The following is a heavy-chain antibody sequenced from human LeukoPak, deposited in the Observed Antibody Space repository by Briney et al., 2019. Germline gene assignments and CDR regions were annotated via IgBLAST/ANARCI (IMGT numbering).Heavy chain of an antibody. CDR1: GYSFTSYW. D-gene: IGHD2-15*01. CDR3: ARHPYCSGGSCYSDY. J-gene: IGHJ4*02. CDR2: IYPGDSDT. V-gene: IGHV5-51*01. Sequence: GESLKISCKGSGYSFTSYWIGWVRQVPGKGLEWMGIIYPGDSDTRSSPSFQGQVTISADKSISTAYLQWSSLKASDTAMYYCARHPYCSGGSCYSDYWGQGTLVTVSS.